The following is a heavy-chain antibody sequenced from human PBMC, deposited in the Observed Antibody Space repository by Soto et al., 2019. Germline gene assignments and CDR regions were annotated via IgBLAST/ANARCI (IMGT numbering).Heavy chain of an antibody. Sequence: PGGSLRLSCAASGFTVSSNYMSWVRQAPGKGLEWVSVIYSGGSTYYADPVKGRFTISRDNSKNTLYLQMNSLRAEDTAVYYCERAKNDYGGKVAFDIWGQGTMVTVS. D-gene: IGHD4-17*01. CDR1: GFTVSSNY. J-gene: IGHJ3*02. V-gene: IGHV3-53*01. CDR3: ERAKNDYGGKVAFDI. CDR2: IYSGGST.